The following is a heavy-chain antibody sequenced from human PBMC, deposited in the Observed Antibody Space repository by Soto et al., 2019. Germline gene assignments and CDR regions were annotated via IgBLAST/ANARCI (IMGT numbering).Heavy chain of an antibody. J-gene: IGHJ5*02. V-gene: IGHV4-30-4*01. CDR1: GGSISSGDYY. CDR3: ARDHYGSGSYYAP. Sequence: PSETLSLTCTVSGGSISSGDYYWSWIRQPPGKGLEWIGYIYYSGSTYYNPSLKSRVTISVDTSTNQFSLKLSSVTAEDTAEYYCARDHYGSGSYYAPWGQGTLVTVSS. CDR2: IYYSGST. D-gene: IGHD3-10*01.